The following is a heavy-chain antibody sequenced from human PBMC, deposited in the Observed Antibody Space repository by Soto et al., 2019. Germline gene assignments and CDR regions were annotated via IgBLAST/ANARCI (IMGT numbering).Heavy chain of an antibody. CDR1: GGFISSSSYN. Sequence: QLQLQESGPGLVKPSETLSLTCTVSGGFISSSSYNWGWIRQPPGKGLEWIGSMYYGGNTYYNPSINSRFTISVDTSQNQLSLRLSSVTAADTAVYNCARHQAVGGLYDAFDIWGQGTMVTVSS. D-gene: IGHD6-13*01. CDR3: ARHQAVGGLYDAFDI. V-gene: IGHV4-39*01. CDR2: MYYGGNT. J-gene: IGHJ3*02.